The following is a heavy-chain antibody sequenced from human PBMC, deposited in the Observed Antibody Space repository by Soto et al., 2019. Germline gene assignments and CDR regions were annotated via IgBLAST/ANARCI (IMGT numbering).Heavy chain of an antibody. CDR2: LSYDGRDK. CDR1: GFTFSNYG. CDR3: AKDQDVAGAAYYFDS. V-gene: IGHV3-30*18. J-gene: IGHJ4*02. Sequence: QVQLVESGGGVVQPGRSLRLSCAASGFTFSNYGMHWVRQAPGKGLEWVAVLSYDGRDKHHADSVKGRFTPSRDNSKNKLYLQMNSLRADDTAVYYCAKDQDVAGAAYYFDSWGQGTLVTVSS. D-gene: IGHD1-26*01.